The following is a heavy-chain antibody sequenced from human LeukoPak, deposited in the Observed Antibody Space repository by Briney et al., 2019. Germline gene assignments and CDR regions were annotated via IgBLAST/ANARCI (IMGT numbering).Heavy chain of an antibody. CDR3: TTGITVTMMGFDY. CDR2: IKSKTDGGTT. J-gene: IGHJ4*02. CDR1: GFTFSNAW. Sequence: PGGSLRLSCAASGFTFSNAWMSWVRQAPGKGLEWVGRIKSKTDGGTTDYAAPVKGRFTISRDDSKNTLYLQMNSLKTEDTAVYYCTTGITVTMMGFDYWGQGTLVTVSS. D-gene: IGHD1-20*01. V-gene: IGHV3-15*01.